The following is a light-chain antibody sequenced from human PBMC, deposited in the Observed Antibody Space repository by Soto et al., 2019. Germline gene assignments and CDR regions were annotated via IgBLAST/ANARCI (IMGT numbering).Light chain of an antibody. J-gene: IGLJ2*01. Sequence: QSALTQPASVSGSPGQSITISCTGTSSDVGGYNYVSWYQQHPGKAPKLMIYDVSNRPSGVSNRFSGSKSGNTASLTISGLQAEDDADYYCSSYTSSNVVFGGGTKLTVL. CDR3: SSYTSSNVV. V-gene: IGLV2-14*01. CDR2: DVS. CDR1: SSDVGGYNY.